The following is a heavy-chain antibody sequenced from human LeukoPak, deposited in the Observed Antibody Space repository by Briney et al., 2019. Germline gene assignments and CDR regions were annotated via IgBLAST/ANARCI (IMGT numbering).Heavy chain of an antibody. CDR2: IASNSRYT. V-gene: IGHV3-21*01. CDR1: GFTFRDYT. Sequence: NPGGSLRLPCAASGFTFRDYTMNWVRQAPGKGLEWVSSIASNSRYTYYADSVKGRFTVSRDNAKNSLYLQMSSLRVADTAVYYCTKVRTFAVAGTFDYWGQGSLVTVSS. CDR3: TKVRTFAVAGTFDY. D-gene: IGHD6-19*01. J-gene: IGHJ4*02.